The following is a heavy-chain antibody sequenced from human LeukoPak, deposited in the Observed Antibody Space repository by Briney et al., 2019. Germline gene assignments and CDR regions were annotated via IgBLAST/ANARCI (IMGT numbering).Heavy chain of an antibody. CDR2: ISPGGPT. J-gene: IGHJ4*02. D-gene: IGHD3-16*02. Sequence: PGGSLRLSCAGSGFPFSSHGMNWVRQAPGKGLEWVSGISPGGPTYYADSVKGRFTISRDNAKNSLYLQMNSLRAEDTAVYYCARGDDYVWGSYRPSYFDYWGQGTLVTVSS. CDR1: GFPFSSHG. CDR3: ARGDDYVWGSYRPSYFDY. V-gene: IGHV3-69-1*02.